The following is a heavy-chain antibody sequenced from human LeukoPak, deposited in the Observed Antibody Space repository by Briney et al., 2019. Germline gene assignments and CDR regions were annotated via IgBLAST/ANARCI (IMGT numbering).Heavy chain of an antibody. CDR2: IIPIFGTA. CDR3: ARGGGYCSSTSCPSTFDY. Sequence: ASVTVSCKASGGTFSSYAISWVRQAPGQGLEWMGGIIPIFGTANYAQKFQGRVTIATDESTSTAYMELSSLRSEDTAVYYCARGGGYCSSTSCPSTFDYWGQGTLVTVSS. CDR1: GGTFSSYA. J-gene: IGHJ4*02. V-gene: IGHV1-69*05. D-gene: IGHD2-2*01.